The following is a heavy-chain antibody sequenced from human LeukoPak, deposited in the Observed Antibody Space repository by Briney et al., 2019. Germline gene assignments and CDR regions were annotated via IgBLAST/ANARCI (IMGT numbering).Heavy chain of an antibody. CDR3: AGRYSYGSGYFDY. D-gene: IGHD5-18*01. CDR1: GGSISSGDYY. V-gene: IGHV4-30-4*01. J-gene: IGHJ4*02. CDR2: IYNSGCI. Sequence: ASETLSFTCTVSGGSISSGDYYWRWIRQPPGKSLEWIGHIYNSGCISYNQYLQSRDIISGDTSKTQFSLKLSSITDADTAVYYCAGRYSYGSGYFDYWGQGNLVTVSS.